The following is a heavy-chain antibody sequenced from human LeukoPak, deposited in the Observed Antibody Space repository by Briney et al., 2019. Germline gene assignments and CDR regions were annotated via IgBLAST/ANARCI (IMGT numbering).Heavy chain of an antibody. V-gene: IGHV4-59*12. D-gene: IGHD3-9*01. CDR2: IYYSGST. CDR3: ARARYDILTGGGFDY. J-gene: IGHJ4*02. CDR1: GGSISSYY. Sequence: SETLSLTCTVSGGSISSYYWSWIRQPPGKGLEWIGYIYYSGSTNYNPSLKSRVTISVDTSKNQFSLKLSSVTAADTAVYYCARARYDILTGGGFDYWGQGTLVTVSS.